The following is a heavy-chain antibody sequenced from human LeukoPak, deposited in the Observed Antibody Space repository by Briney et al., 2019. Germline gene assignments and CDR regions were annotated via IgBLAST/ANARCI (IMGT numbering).Heavy chain of an antibody. Sequence: GGSLRLSCIASGFTFSSYGMHWVRQAPGKGLEYVSRISSNGSSTYYANSVKDRFTVSRDNSKNTLYLQMSSLRAEDKAVYYCARERGGYCSSRTCSKALDIWGHGTMVTVSS. CDR2: ISSNGSST. J-gene: IGHJ3*02. CDR3: ARERGGYCSSRTCSKALDI. CDR1: GFTFSSYG. D-gene: IGHD2-2*01. V-gene: IGHV3-64*01.